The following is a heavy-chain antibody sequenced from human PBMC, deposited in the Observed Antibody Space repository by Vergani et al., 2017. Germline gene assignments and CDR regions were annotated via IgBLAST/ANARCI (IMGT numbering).Heavy chain of an antibody. D-gene: IGHD3-10*01. CDR1: GASVNSYY. CDR2: VSFRGDT. V-gene: IGHV4-59*02. CDR3: ARSRVYYGAGSPDD. Sequence: QVQLQESGPGLVKSSETLSLTCTVSGASVNSYYWSWIRQPPGKGLEWMGYVSFRGDTLYDPSVKGRMTISLNTSSNQFSLYLTSVTAADTAVYYCARSRVYYGAGSPDDWGQGTLVTVSS. J-gene: IGHJ4*02.